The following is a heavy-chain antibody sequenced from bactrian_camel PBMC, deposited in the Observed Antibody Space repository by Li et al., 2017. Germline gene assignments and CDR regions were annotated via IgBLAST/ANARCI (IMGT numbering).Heavy chain of an antibody. V-gene: IGHV3S1*01. J-gene: IGHJ6*01. CDR3: AADFNCSGGYCYCPFSDFGY. Sequence: HVQLVESGGGSVQAGGSLRLSCNTSTFTGSSYCMGWFHQPGNIRGGVAAIGSNSTITYADSVKGRFTISQDNAKNTLYLQMNSLKSEDTAMYYCAADFNCSGGYCYCPFSDFGYWGQGTQVTVS. D-gene: IGHD2*01. CDR1: TFTGSSYC. CDR2: IGSNSTI.